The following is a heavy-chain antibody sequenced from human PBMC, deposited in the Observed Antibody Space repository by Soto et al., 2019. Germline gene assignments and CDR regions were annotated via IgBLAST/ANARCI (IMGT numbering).Heavy chain of an antibody. CDR3: AKEQLERRFGFDY. J-gene: IGHJ4*02. CDR1: GITLSNYA. Sequence: PGGSLRLSCVASGITLSNYAMSWVRQAPGKGLEWVSGINDSGDDTYHADSVKGRFTISRDNSKNTLYLQMTSLRAEDTAVYYCAKEQLERRFGFDYWGQGTLVTVSS. CDR2: INDSGDDT. V-gene: IGHV3-23*01. D-gene: IGHD1-1*01.